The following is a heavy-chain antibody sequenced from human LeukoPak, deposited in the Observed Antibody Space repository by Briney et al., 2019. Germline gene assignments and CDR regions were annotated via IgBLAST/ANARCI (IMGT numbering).Heavy chain of an antibody. CDR1: GFTFSNAW. D-gene: IGHD3-22*01. CDR3: TTELYYYDSSGLEY. Sequence: GGSLRLSCAASGFTFSNAWMSWVRQAPGKGLEWVGRIKSKTDGGTTDYAAPVKGRFTISRDDSKNTLYLQMNSLKTEDTAVYYCTTELYYYDSSGLEYWGQGTLVTVSS. V-gene: IGHV3-15*01. J-gene: IGHJ4*02. CDR2: IKSKTDGGTT.